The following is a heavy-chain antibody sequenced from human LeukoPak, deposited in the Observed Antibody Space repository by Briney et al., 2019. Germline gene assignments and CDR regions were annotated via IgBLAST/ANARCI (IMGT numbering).Heavy chain of an antibody. Sequence: ASVKVSCKASGYTFTAYYIHWVRQAPGQGLEWMGWINSNTGTTGYAQKFQPWVTLTRDTSTATAYMDLSRLRSDDTAVYYCARENLAGTRDFDYWGQGTLVTVSS. D-gene: IGHD6-19*01. J-gene: IGHJ4*02. V-gene: IGHV1-2*04. CDR3: ARENLAGTRDFDY. CDR1: GYTFTAYY. CDR2: INSNTGTT.